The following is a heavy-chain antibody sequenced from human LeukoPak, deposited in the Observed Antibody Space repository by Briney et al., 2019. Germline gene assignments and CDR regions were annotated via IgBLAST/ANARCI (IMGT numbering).Heavy chain of an antibody. CDR2: ISSSSSYI. CDR3: ARETAARMDC. D-gene: IGHD2-2*01. Sequence: GGSLRLSCAASGFACSSYSMNWVRQAPGKGLEWVSSISSSSSYIYYADSVKGRFTISRDNAKNSLYLQMNSLRAEDTAVYYCARETAARMDCWGQGTLVTVSS. J-gene: IGHJ4*02. V-gene: IGHV3-21*01. CDR1: GFACSSYS.